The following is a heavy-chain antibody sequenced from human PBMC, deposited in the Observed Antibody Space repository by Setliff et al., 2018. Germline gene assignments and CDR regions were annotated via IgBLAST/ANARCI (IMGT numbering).Heavy chain of an antibody. V-gene: IGHV3-20*04. CDR2: INWNGGAT. CDR1: GFTFDDYG. D-gene: IGHD3-10*01. CDR3: ARATAYYGSRGYYAFDF. Sequence: GGSLRLSCEGSGFTFDDYGMSWVRQAPGKGLEWVSGINWNGGATAYADSVKGRFTIARNNAGNALSLQMNSLRAEDTAFYFCARATAYYGSRGYYAFDFWGQGTLVTVSS. J-gene: IGHJ4*02.